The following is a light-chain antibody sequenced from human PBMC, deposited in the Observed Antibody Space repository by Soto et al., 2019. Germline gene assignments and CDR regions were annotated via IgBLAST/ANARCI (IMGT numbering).Light chain of an antibody. J-gene: IGLJ1*01. V-gene: IGLV2-11*01. Sequence: ALTQPRSVPGSPGQSVTISGTGTTSDVGGYNYVSWYQQHPGKAPKLMIYDVTKRPSGVPDRFSGSKSGNTASLNISGLQAEDEADYYCCSYAHRSPPLYVFGTGTKVTVL. CDR2: DVT. CDR1: TSDVGGYNY. CDR3: CSYAHRSPPLYV.